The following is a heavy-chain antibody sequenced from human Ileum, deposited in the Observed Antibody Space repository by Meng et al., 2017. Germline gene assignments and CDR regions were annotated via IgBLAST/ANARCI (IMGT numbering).Heavy chain of an antibody. CDR2: IKRMTDGGTT. CDR1: GFTDFTFSDVW. Sequence: GGSLRLSCATSGFTDFTFSDVWMSWVRQAPGKGLEWVGRIKRMTDGGTTDYTSPVKGRFTISRDDSINTLYLHMNSLNTEDTAVYYCSAGLGLTDSDQWAQGTLVTVSS. J-gene: IGHJ4*02. D-gene: IGHD3/OR15-3a*01. CDR3: SAGLGLTDSDQ. V-gene: IGHV3-15*01.